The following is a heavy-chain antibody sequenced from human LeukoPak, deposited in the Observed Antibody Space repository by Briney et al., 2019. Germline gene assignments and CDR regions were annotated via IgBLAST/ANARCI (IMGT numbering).Heavy chain of an antibody. D-gene: IGHD4-17*01. CDR1: GYTFTGYY. CDR3: ARAPAWGTVTDGPDY. V-gene: IGHV1-2*02. Sequence: ASVKVSCKASGYTFTGYYMHWVRQAPGQGLEWMGWINPNSGGTNYAQKLQGRVTMTTDTSTSTAYMELRSLRSDDTAVYYCARAPAWGTVTDGPDYWGQGTLVTVSS. J-gene: IGHJ4*02. CDR2: INPNSGGT.